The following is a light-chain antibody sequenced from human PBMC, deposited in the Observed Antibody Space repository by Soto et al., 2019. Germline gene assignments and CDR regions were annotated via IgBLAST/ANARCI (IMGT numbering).Light chain of an antibody. CDR1: GSDIGAYNY. V-gene: IGLV2-8*01. J-gene: IGLJ1*01. CDR2: EVT. CDR3: SSHGGANNFYV. Sequence: SALTQPPSASGSPGQSVTISCTGTGSDIGAYNYVSCYQQHPGKVPKLIIYEVTKRPSGVPDRFSASKSGNTASLTVSGLQAEDEADYYCSSHGGANNFYVFGTGTKVTVL.